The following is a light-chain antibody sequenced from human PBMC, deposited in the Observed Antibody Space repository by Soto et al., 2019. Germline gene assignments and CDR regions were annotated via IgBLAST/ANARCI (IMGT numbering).Light chain of an antibody. CDR2: AAS. V-gene: IGKV1D-16*01. CDR1: QDISSR. J-gene: IGKJ1*01. CDR3: QRYNSYPWT. Sequence: DIQMTQFPSSVSASVGDTVTITCRASQDISSRLAWFQQKPGRAPKYVIQAASMLQSGFPSRFAGSGSGTEFTLTISSLQPDDFATYYCQRYNSYPWTFGQGTKVDI.